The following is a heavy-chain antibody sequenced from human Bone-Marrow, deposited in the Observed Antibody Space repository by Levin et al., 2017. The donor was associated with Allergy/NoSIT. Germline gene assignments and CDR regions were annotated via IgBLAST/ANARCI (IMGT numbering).Heavy chain of an antibody. CDR3: VKQSSPSFRYYDWLLPGTFDS. V-gene: IGHV3-7*01. CDR1: EFTFSTSW. CDR2: INQDGTED. J-gene: IGHJ5*01. D-gene: IGHD3-9*01. Sequence: GGSLRLSCAASEFTFSTSWLSWVRQAPGKGLEWVANINQDGTEDYYADSLRGRFIISRDNTKNSLYLQMNSLRVEDTAFYFCVKQSSPSFRYYDWLLPGTFDSWGQGTLVAVSS.